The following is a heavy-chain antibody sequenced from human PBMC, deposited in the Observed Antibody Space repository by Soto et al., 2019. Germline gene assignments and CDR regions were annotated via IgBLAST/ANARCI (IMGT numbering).Heavy chain of an antibody. CDR3: ATYPPGGRGYDWGALYYYYGMDV. D-gene: IGHD5-12*01. CDR1: GYTLTELS. CDR2: FDPEDGET. J-gene: IGHJ6*02. V-gene: IGHV1-24*01. Sequence: SVKVSCKVSGYTLTELSMHWVRQAPGKGLEWMGGFDPEDGETIYAQKFQGRVTMTEDTSTDTAYMELSSLRSEDTAVYYCATYPPGGRGYDWGALYYYYGMDVWGQGTTVTVSS.